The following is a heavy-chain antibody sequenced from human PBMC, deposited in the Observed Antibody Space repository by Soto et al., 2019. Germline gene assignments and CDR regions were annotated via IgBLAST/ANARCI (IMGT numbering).Heavy chain of an antibody. CDR3: ARRARPDFYYMDV. D-gene: IGHD6-6*01. CDR2: ISSNGVGT. J-gene: IGHJ6*03. Sequence: VQLAESGGGLAQPGGSLRLSCAASGFTLSGYAMDWVRQAPGKGLEYVSGISSNGVGTYYANSVQGRFTISRDNCKNTVYLQMGSLRPEDMAVYYCARRARPDFYYMDVWGKGTTVTVSS. V-gene: IGHV3-64*01. CDR1: GFTLSGYA.